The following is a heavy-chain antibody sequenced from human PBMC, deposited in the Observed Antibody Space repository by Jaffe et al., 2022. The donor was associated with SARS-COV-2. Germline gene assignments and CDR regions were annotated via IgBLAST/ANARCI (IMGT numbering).Heavy chain of an antibody. CDR3: ARDPRGYCTNGVCEGYYGMDV. J-gene: IGHJ6*02. V-gene: IGHV3-11*01. D-gene: IGHD2-8*01. CDR2: ISSSGSTI. Sequence: QVQLVESGGGLVKPGGSLRLSCAASGFTFSDYYMSWIRQAPGKGLEWVSYISSSGSTIYYADSVKGRFTISRDNAKNSLYLQMNSLRAEDTAVYYCARDPRGYCTNGVCEGYYGMDVWGQGTTVTVSS. CDR1: GFTFSDYY.